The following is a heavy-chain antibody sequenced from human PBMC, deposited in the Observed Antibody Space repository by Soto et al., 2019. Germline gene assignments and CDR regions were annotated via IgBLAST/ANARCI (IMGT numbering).Heavy chain of an antibody. CDR2: MNPNSGNT. J-gene: IGHJ6*03. Sequence: ASVKVSCKASGYTFTSYDINCVRQATGQGLEWMGWMNPNSGNTGYAQKFQGRVTMTRNTSISTAYMELSSLRSEDTAVYYCARVAGTPPYYYYYMDVWGKGTTVTVSS. V-gene: IGHV1-8*01. CDR1: GYTFTSYD. CDR3: ARVAGTPPYYYYYMDV.